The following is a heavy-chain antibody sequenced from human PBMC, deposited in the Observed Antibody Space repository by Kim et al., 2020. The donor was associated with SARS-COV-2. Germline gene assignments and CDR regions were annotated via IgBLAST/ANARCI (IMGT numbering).Heavy chain of an antibody. CDR3: AGQISTRVDY. V-gene: IGHV4-59*01. CDR1: GGSISSYY. CDR2: IYYSGST. D-gene: IGHD2-2*01. Sequence: SETLSLTCTVSGGSISSYYWSWIRQPPGKGLEWIGYIYYSGSTNYNPSLKSRVTISVDTSKNQFSLKLSSVTAADTAVYYCAGQISTRVDYWGQGTLVTV. J-gene: IGHJ4*02.